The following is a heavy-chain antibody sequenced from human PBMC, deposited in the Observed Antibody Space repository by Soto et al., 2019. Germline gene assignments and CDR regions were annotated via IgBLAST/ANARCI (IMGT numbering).Heavy chain of an antibody. V-gene: IGHV3-15*04. CDR2: IGSTSDKT. CDR1: GCTFTNAC. J-gene: IGHJ3*02. CDR3: TRGLCSSSGCHWDDAFDI. D-gene: IGHD3-22*01. Sequence: PEGCLRLPCVASGCTFTNACVTRLLQIPGKRQEWVGRIGSTSDKTDFAAHAKGRCTISRDNSKNTVYLQMNSLKIEDTALYYCTRGLCSSSGCHWDDAFDIWGQGTMVTVAS.